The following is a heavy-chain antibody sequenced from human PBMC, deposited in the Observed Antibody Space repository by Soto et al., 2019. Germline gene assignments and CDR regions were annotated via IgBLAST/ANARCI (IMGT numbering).Heavy chain of an antibody. CDR3: ARNYQNYFDN. CDR1: AYTFTNYG. Sequence: QVQLVQSGAEVKKPGASVQVSCKASAYTFTNYGITWVRQAPGQGLEWMGWISAYNGNTHYAQKFQGRVTMTTDTSTSTDYMELRSLRSDDTALYFCARNYQNYFDNWGQGTLVTVSS. V-gene: IGHV1-18*01. J-gene: IGHJ4*02. D-gene: IGHD1-7*01. CDR2: ISAYNGNT.